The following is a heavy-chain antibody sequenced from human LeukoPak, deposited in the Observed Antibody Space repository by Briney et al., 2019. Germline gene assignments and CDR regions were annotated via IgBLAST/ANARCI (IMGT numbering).Heavy chain of an antibody. CDR3: ARGRSITLLRGVAMSDGFDI. CDR1: GFTFSNYG. J-gene: IGHJ3*02. CDR2: TDTSGRYV. D-gene: IGHD3-10*01. V-gene: IGHV3-21*06. Sequence: GGSLRLSCAASGFTFSNYGMNWVRQAPGKGLEWVSFTDTSGRYVYYGDSVKGRFTISRDNAKNLLFLQMNGLRAEDPALYYCARGRSITLLRGVAMSDGFDIWGQGAMVAVSS.